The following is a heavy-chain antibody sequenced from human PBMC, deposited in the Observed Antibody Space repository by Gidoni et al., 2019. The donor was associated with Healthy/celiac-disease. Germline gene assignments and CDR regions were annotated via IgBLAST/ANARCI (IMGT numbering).Heavy chain of an antibody. CDR1: GFTFSRYW. D-gene: IGHD2-15*01. CDR3: ARVVVVADYYYYGMDV. CDR2: IKKDGSEK. J-gene: IGHJ6*02. V-gene: IGHV3-7*01. Sequence: EEQLEESGGGLVQPGGSLRLSCAASGFTFSRYWMSWVRQAPGKGLEWVANIKKDGSEKYYVDSAKGRFTISRDNAENSLYLQMNSVRDEDTAVYFCARVVVVADYYYYGMDVWGQGTTVTVSS.